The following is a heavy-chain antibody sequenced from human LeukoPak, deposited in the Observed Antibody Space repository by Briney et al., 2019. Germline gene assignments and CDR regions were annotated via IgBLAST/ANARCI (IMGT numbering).Heavy chain of an antibody. CDR1: GYTFTSYA. Sequence: ASVKVSCKASGYTFTSYAISWVRQAPGQGLEWMGWISADNGNTNYAQKLQGRVTMTTDTSTSTACMELRSLRSDDTAVYYCARAPWVVATTPYYYYYYMDVWGKGTTVTVSS. D-gene: IGHD5-12*01. CDR2: ISADNGNT. CDR3: ARAPWVVATTPYYYYYYMDV. J-gene: IGHJ6*03. V-gene: IGHV1-18*01.